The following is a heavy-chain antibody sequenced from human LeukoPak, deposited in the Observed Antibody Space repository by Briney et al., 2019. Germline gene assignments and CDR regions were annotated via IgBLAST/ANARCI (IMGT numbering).Heavy chain of an antibody. Sequence: ASVKVSCKASGYTFTSYGISWVRQAPGQGLEWMGWISAYNGNTNYAQKLQGRVTMTTDTSTSTAYMELRSLRSDDTAVYYCARYRYYDFLSGYFDYWGQGTLVTVSS. CDR1: GYTFTSYG. J-gene: IGHJ4*02. V-gene: IGHV1-18*01. D-gene: IGHD3-3*01. CDR2: ISAYNGNT. CDR3: ARYRYYDFLSGYFDY.